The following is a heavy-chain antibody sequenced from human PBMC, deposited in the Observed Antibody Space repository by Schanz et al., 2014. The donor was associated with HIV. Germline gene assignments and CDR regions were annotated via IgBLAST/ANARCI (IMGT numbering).Heavy chain of an antibody. CDR2: INSDGRFI. CDR1: GFTFNNYW. Sequence: EVQLVESGGGLVQPGGSLRLSCEASGFTFNNYWMQWVRKVKGKGLVWVSRINSDGRFINYADSVRGRFTISRDIAKNALYLHKNSLRFSDTPVYYCVRGDTVFEYWGQGTLVTVS. V-gene: IGHV3-74*01. D-gene: IGHD5-18*01. J-gene: IGHJ4*02. CDR3: VRGDTVFEY.